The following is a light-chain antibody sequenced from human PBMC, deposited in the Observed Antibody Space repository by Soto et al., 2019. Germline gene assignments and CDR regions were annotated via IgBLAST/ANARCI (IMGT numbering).Light chain of an antibody. V-gene: IGKV1-8*01. CDR2: AAS. Sequence: AIRMTQSPSSLSASTGDRVTITCRASQGISSYLAWYQQKPGKAPKLLIYAASTLLSGVPSRFSGSGSGTDFTLTISCLQSEDFAPYYCQQYYSYPRTFGQGTKVEIK. CDR1: QGISSY. CDR3: QQYYSYPRT. J-gene: IGKJ1*01.